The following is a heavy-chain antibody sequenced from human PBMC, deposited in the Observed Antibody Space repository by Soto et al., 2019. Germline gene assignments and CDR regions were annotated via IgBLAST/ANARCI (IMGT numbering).Heavy chain of an antibody. CDR2: IIPIFGTA. Sequence: SVKVSCKASGGTFSSYAISWVRQAPGQGLEWMGGIIPIFGTANYAQKFQGRVTITADESTSTAYMELSSLRSEDTAVYYCARVGIAAARPRTYYYCGMDVWGQGTTVTVSS. J-gene: IGHJ6*02. V-gene: IGHV1-69*13. D-gene: IGHD6-13*01. CDR3: ARVGIAAARPRTYYYCGMDV. CDR1: GGTFSSYA.